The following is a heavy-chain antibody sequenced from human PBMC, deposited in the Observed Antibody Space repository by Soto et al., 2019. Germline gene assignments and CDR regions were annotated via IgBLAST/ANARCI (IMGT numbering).Heavy chain of an antibody. CDR3: ARRYNWNHWGMDV. Sequence: QVQLQESGPGLVKPSQTLSLTCTVSGDSITGGGYYWSWIRQLPGKGLEWIGYVYYSGSTYYNPSLKSRVTISLDTSNNQFSLKLSSVTAADTAVYYCARRYNWNHWGMDVWGQGTTVTVSS. V-gene: IGHV4-31*03. D-gene: IGHD1-20*01. J-gene: IGHJ6*02. CDR1: GDSITGGGYY. CDR2: VYYSGST.